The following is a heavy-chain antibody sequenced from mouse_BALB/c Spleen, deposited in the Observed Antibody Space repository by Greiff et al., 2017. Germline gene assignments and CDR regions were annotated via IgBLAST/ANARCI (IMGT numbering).Heavy chain of an antibody. J-gene: IGHJ4*01. CDR3: APIYYGYGGYAMDY. Sequence: VKLQESGAELVRPGTSVKMSCKAAGYTFTNYWIGWVKQRPGHGLEWIGDIYPGGGYTNYNEKFKGKATLTADTSSSTAYMQLSSLTSEDSAIYYCAPIYYGYGGYAMDYWGQGTSVTVSS. CDR2: IYPGGGYT. V-gene: IGHV1-63*02. CDR1: GYTFTNYW. D-gene: IGHD2-2*01.